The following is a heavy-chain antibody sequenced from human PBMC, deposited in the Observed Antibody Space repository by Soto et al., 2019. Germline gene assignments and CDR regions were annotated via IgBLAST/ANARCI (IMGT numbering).Heavy chain of an antibody. CDR3: AHVRRGIAAAVYDY. V-gene: IGHV2-26*01. D-gene: IGHD6-13*01. CDR1: GFSLSNARMG. CDR2: IFSNDEK. J-gene: IGHJ4*02. Sequence: QVTLKESGPVLVKPTETLTLTCTVSGFSLSNARMGVSWIRQPPGKALEWLAHIFSNDEKSYNTSLKSRLTISKDTSKSQVVLTMTNMDPVDTATYYCAHVRRGIAAAVYDYWGQGTLVTVSS.